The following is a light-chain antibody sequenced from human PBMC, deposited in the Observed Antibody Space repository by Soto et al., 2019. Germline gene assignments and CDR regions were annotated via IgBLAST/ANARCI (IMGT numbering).Light chain of an antibody. V-gene: IGKV3-15*01. Sequence: EIVMTQSPATLSVSPGERATLSCRASQSVRTNLAWYRQKPGQVPTPLIYDASFRAPGIPARFRGSGSGTEFTLTISSLQSVDFAVYYCQQYNEWPPWTFAQGTQVEIK. J-gene: IGKJ1*01. CDR3: QQYNEWPPWT. CDR1: QSVRTN. CDR2: DAS.